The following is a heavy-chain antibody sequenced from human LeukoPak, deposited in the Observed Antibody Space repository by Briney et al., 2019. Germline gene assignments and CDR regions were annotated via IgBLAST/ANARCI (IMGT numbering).Heavy chain of an antibody. CDR3: ATPGIFGPH. V-gene: IGHV3-30*02. D-gene: IGHD3-3*01. CDR2: IRDDGSNK. Sequence: PGGSLRLSCAASGFTFSSYGMHWVRQAPGKGLQWVAFIRDDGSNKFYEDSVKGRFTIYRDNSKNTLHLQMNSLRTEDTAVYYCATPGIFGPHWGQGTLVTVSS. J-gene: IGHJ4*02. CDR1: GFTFSSYG.